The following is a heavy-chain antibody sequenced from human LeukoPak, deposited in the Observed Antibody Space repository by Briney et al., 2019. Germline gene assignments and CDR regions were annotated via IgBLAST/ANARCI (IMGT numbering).Heavy chain of an antibody. Sequence: GGSLRLSCAASGFTFSSYEMHWVRQAPGKGLEWVSYISSSGSTIYYADSVKGRFTISRDNAKNSLYLQMNSLRAEDTAVYYCASSDYGAFDYWGQGTLVTVSS. V-gene: IGHV3-48*03. CDR3: ASSDYGAFDY. CDR1: GFTFSSYE. CDR2: ISSSGSTI. J-gene: IGHJ4*02. D-gene: IGHD4-17*01.